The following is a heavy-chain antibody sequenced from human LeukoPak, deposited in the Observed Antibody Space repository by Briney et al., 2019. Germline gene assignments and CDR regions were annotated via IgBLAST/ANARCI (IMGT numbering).Heavy chain of an antibody. CDR1: GYTFTGYY. CDR2: INPNSGGT. D-gene: IGHD3-22*01. CDR3: ARDGSSGYYYVDY. J-gene: IGHJ4*02. Sequence: GASVKVSCKASGYTFTGYYMHWVRQAPGQGLEWMGWINPNSGGTNYAQKLQGRVTMTRDTSISTAYMELSRLRSDHTAVYYCARDGSSGYYYVDYWGQGTLVTVSS. V-gene: IGHV1-2*02.